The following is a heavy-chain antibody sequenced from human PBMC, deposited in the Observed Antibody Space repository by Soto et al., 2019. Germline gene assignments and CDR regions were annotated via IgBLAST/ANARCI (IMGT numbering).Heavy chain of an antibody. CDR1: GYTFTSYG. V-gene: IGHV1-18*01. CDR3: ARGDYSSGWHALGY. J-gene: IGHJ4*02. D-gene: IGHD6-19*01. Sequence: QVQLVQSGAEVKKPGASVKVSCKASGYTFTSYGISWVRQAPGQGLEWMGWIRVYNGNTNYAQKFQGRVTMTTDTSTSTAHMELRSLRADDTAVYYCARGDYSSGWHALGYWGQGTLVTVSS. CDR2: IRVYNGNT.